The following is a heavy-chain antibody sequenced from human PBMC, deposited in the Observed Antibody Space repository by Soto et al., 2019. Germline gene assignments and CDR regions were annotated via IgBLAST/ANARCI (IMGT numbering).Heavy chain of an antibody. CDR2: SSATGAGT. CDR1: GFTFSSYG. J-gene: IGHJ4*02. Sequence: LRLSCAASGFTFSSYGMTWVRQAPGKGLEWVSFSSATGAGTYYADSAKGRFTISRDNSKNTLYLQMTSLRADDTAVYYCAKDRRAGGNYGFYSDFWGQGALVTVSS. V-gene: IGHV3-23*01. D-gene: IGHD1-7*01. CDR3: AKDRRAGGNYGFYSDF.